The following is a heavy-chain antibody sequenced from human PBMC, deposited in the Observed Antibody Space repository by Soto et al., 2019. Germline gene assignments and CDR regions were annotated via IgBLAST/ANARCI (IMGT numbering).Heavy chain of an antibody. CDR3: ARHIPYYYDSSGYYLDNWFDP. CDR2: VYYSGST. V-gene: IGHV4-59*08. J-gene: IGHJ5*02. CDR1: SGSISSYY. Sequence: PSETLSLTCSVSSGSISSYYWSWIRQPPGKGLEWIGYVYYSGSTNYNPSLKSRVTISVDTSKNQFSLKLSSVTAADTAVYYCARHIPYYYDSSGYYLDNWFDPWGQGTLVTVSS. D-gene: IGHD3-22*01.